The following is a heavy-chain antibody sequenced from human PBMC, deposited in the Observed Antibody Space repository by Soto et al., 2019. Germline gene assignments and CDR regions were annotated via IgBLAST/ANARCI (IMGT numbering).Heavy chain of an antibody. CDR2: IKSKTDGGTT. V-gene: IGHV3-15*01. J-gene: IGHJ4*02. CDR3: TTVAIFGVAPSDY. CDR1: GFTFSNAW. D-gene: IGHD3-3*01. Sequence: GGSLRLSCAASGFTFSNAWMSWVRQAPGKGLEWVGRIKSKTDGGTTDYAAPVKGRFTISRDDSKNTLYLQMNSLKTEDTAVYYCTTVAIFGVAPSDYWGQGPLVTVSS.